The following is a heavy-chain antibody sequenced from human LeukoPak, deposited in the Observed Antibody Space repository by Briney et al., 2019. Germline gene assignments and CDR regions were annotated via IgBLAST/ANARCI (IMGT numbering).Heavy chain of an antibody. CDR3: ARVRVAVIDY. CDR1: GGSISSSSYY. CDR2: IYYSGST. J-gene: IGHJ4*02. D-gene: IGHD6-19*01. V-gene: IGHV4-39*07. Sequence: PSETLSLTCTVSGGSISSSSYYWGWIRQPPGKGLEWIGSIYYSGSTYYNPSLKSRVTISVDTSKNQFSLKLNSVTAADTAVYYCARVRVAVIDYWGQGTLVTVSS.